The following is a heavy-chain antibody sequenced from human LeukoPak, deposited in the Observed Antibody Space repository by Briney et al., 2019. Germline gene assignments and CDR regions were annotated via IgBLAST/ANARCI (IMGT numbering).Heavy chain of an antibody. CDR3: ASVPAL. J-gene: IGHJ4*02. V-gene: IGHV4-59*08. CDR2: IYSGST. CDR1: GGSISNSY. Sequence: SETLSLTCTVSGGSISNSYWSWIRQLPGKGLEWIGYIYSGSTKYNPSLTSRVTISEDTSKNQISLKMTSVTAADTAVYYCASVPALWGQGALVTVSS.